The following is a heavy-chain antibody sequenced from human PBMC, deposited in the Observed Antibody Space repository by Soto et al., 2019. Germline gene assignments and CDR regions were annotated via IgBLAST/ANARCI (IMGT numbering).Heavy chain of an antibody. Sequence: PGGSLRLSCAASGFTFSSYGMHWVRQAPGKGLEWVAVISYDGSNKYYADSVKGRFTISRDNSKNTLYLQMNSLRAEDTAVYYCAKMLKSTVTGYYMDVWGKGTTVTVSS. CDR1: GFTFSSYG. J-gene: IGHJ6*03. V-gene: IGHV3-30*18. D-gene: IGHD4-17*01. CDR3: AKMLKSTVTGYYMDV. CDR2: ISYDGSNK.